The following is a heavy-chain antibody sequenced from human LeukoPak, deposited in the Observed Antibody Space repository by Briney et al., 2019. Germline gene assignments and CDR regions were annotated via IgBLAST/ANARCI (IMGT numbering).Heavy chain of an antibody. D-gene: IGHD6-19*01. CDR1: GFTFSSYS. CDR2: IAYHGNTE. CDR3: AKDWGSGGWYNYFDP. Sequence: GGSLRLSCAASGFTFSSYSMSWVRQAPGKGPEWVAMIAYHGNTEYYGDSVKGRFTISRDNSKNTLYLQMDSLRAEDTAIYHCAKDWGSGGWYNYFDPWGQGTLVTVSS. J-gene: IGHJ5*02. V-gene: IGHV3-30*18.